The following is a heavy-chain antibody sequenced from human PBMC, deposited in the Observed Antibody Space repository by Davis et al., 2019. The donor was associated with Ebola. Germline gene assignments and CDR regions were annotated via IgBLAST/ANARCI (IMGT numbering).Heavy chain of an antibody. CDR3: ARGLYPWELDY. Sequence: SETLSLTCAVYGGSFSGYYWSWIRQPPGKGLEWSGEINHSGSTNYNPSLKSRVTISVDTSKNQFSLKLSSVTAADTAVYYCARGLYPWELDYWGQGTLVTVSS. CDR2: INHSGST. D-gene: IGHD1-1*01. V-gene: IGHV4-34*01. CDR1: GGSFSGYY. J-gene: IGHJ4*02.